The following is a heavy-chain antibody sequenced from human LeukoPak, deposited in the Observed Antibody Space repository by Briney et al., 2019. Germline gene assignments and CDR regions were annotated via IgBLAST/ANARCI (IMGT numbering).Heavy chain of an antibody. CDR1: TFDDYG. CDR2: IYYSGST. D-gene: IGHD6-19*01. V-gene: IGHV4-30-4*08. Sequence: TFDDYGMSWVRQAPGKGLEWIGYIYYSGSTYYNPSLKSRVTISVDTSKNQFSLKLSSVTAADTAVYYCARGRSSGWDDAFDIWGQGTMVTVSS. J-gene: IGHJ3*02. CDR3: ARGRSSGWDDAFDI.